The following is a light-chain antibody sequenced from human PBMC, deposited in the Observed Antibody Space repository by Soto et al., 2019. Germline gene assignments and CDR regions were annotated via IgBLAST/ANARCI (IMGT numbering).Light chain of an antibody. V-gene: IGLV1-40*01. J-gene: IGLJ2*01. Sequence: SVLTQPPSVSGAPGQRVTISCTGSSSNIGAGYDVHWYRQLPGTAPKLLIYGNSNRPSGVPDRFSGSKSGTSASLAITGLRAKDEADYYCQSYDSSLSGVVFGGGTKVTVL. CDR3: QSYDSSLSGVV. CDR1: SSNIGAGYD. CDR2: GNS.